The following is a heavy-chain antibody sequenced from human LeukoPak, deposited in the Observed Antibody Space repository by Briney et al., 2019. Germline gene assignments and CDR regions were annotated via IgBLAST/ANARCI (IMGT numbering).Heavy chain of an antibody. D-gene: IGHD2-2*01. J-gene: IGHJ6*04. CDR1: GGTFSSYA. Sequence: SVKVSCKASGGTFSSYAISWVRQAPGQGLEWMGGIIPIFGTANYAQKFQGRVTITADESMSTAYMELSSLRSEDTAVYYCARAGVVVPAARNYYYGMDVWGKGTTVTVSS. CDR2: IIPIFGTA. V-gene: IGHV1-69*13. CDR3: ARAGVVVPAARNYYYGMDV.